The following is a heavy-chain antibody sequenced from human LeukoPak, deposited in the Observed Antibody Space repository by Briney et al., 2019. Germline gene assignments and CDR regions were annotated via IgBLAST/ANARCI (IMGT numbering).Heavy chain of an antibody. J-gene: IGHJ4*02. CDR2: IRQDGGAK. V-gene: IGHV3-7*03. CDR1: GFTFSNYW. D-gene: IGHD1-26*01. CDR3: ARDKVVGATHFDY. Sequence: PGGSLRLSCAASGFTFSNYWMSWVRQAPGKGLEWVANIRQDGGAKYYVNSVEGRLTISRDNAKNSLYLQMNSLRAEDTAVYYCARDKVVGATHFDYWGQGTLVTVSS.